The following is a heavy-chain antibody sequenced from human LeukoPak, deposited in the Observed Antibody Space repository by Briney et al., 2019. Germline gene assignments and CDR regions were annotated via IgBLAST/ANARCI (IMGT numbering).Heavy chain of an antibody. CDR3: ARGIDYYGSGSYPLHFQH. CDR1: GLTFSSYG. V-gene: IGHV3-33*01. D-gene: IGHD3-10*01. Sequence: GGSLRLSCAASGLTFSSYGMHWVRQAPGKGLEWVAVIWYDGSNKYYADSVKGRFTISRDNSKNTLYLQMNSLRAEDTAVYYCARGIDYYGSGSYPLHFQHWGQGTLVTVSS. J-gene: IGHJ1*01. CDR2: IWYDGSNK.